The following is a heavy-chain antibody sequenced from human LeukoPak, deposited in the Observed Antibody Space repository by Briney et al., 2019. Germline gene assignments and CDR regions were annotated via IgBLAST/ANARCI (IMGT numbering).Heavy chain of an antibody. CDR1: GFTFSSYW. CDR3: ARDTPVTMIVSASPGGFDY. J-gene: IGHJ4*02. D-gene: IGHD3-22*01. V-gene: IGHV3-21*01. CDR2: ISSSSSYI. Sequence: GGSLRLSCAASGFTFSSYWMHWVRQAPGKGLEWVSSISSSSSYIYYADSVKGRFTISRDNAKNSLYLQMNSLRAEDTAVYYCARDTPVTMIVSASPGGFDYWGQGTLVTVSS.